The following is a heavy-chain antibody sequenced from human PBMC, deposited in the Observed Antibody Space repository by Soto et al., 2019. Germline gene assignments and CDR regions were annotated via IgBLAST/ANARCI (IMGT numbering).Heavy chain of an antibody. CDR3: ARGRPYGMDV. J-gene: IGHJ6*02. CDR2: IDSDGSST. V-gene: IGHV3-74*01. CDR1: GFTFGSYW. Sequence: EVQLVESGGGLVQPGGSLRVSCAASGFTFGSYWMNWVRQAPGKGLVWVSRIDSDGSSTTYADSVKGRFTTSRDNAKYTLYLQMSSLRVEDTAVYYCARGRPYGMDVWGQGTTVTVSS.